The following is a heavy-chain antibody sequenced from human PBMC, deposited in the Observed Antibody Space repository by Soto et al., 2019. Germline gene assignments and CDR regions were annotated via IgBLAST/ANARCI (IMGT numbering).Heavy chain of an antibody. V-gene: IGHV4-4*07. D-gene: IGHD5-12*01. CDR1: GGSINSFY. Sequence: SETLSLTCTVSGGSINSFYWSWVRQPAGKGLEWIGRIFSSGSTSFNPSLESRVAMSVDTSKNHFSLNLSSVTAADMAVYYCAREGSYSAYNFAHGIQLWSFDFWGQGALVTVSS. J-gene: IGHJ4*02. CDR3: AREGSYSAYNFAHGIQLWSFDF. CDR2: IFSSGST.